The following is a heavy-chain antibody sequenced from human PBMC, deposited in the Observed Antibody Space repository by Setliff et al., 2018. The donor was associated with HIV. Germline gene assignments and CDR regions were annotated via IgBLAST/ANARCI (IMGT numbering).Heavy chain of an antibody. CDR2: IYWDDDK. D-gene: IGHD1-26*01. J-gene: IGHJ1*01. CDR1: GYSISSGYY. V-gene: IGHV2-5*02. CDR3: VHTQYGRYSQY. Sequence: TLSLTCTVSGYSISSGYYWGWIRQPPGKALEWLALIYWDDDKRYSPSLNSRLTITKDTSRNQVDLTMTNMDPVDTGTYYCVHTQYGRYSQYWGQGALVTVSS.